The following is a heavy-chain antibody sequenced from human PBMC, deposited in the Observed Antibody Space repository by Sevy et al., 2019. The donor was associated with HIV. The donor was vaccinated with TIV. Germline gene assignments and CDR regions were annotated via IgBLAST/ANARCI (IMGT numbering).Heavy chain of an antibody. D-gene: IGHD3-22*01. V-gene: IGHV3-53*01. CDR2: IYSGGST. CDR3: AREGNSSGDYWFDP. CDR1: GFTVSSNY. J-gene: IGHJ5*02. Sequence: GGSLRLSCAASGFTVSSNYMSWVRQAPGKGLEWVSVIYSGGSTYYADSVKGRFTISRDNSKNTLYLQMNSLRAEDTAVYYCAREGNSSGDYWFDPWGQGTLVTVSS.